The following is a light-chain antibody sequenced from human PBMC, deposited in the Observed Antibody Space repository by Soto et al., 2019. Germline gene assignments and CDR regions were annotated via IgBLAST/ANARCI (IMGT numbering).Light chain of an antibody. V-gene: IGKV3-11*01. CDR2: DAS. CDR3: QQRSNWPPVT. CDR1: QSVSSY. Sequence: ESVLTQSPATLSLSPGERATLSCRASQSVSSYLAWYQQKPGQAPRLLIYDASNRATGIPARFSGSGSGTDFTLTISSLEPEDFAVYYCQQRSNWPPVTFGPGTRLEI. J-gene: IGKJ5*01.